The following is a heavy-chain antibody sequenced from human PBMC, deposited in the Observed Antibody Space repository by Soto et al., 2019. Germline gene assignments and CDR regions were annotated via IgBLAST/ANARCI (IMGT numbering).Heavy chain of an antibody. CDR1: GFTFDDYA. V-gene: IGHV3-9*01. CDR3: AKGPLLGDDYGNI. J-gene: IGHJ4*02. CDR2: ISWNSGSI. Sequence: PGGSLRLSCAASGFTFDDYAMHWVRQAPGKGLEWVSGISWNSGSIGYADSVKGRFTISRDNAKNSLYLQMNSLRAEDTALYYCAKGPLLGDDYGNIWGQGTLVTVS. D-gene: IGHD4-17*01.